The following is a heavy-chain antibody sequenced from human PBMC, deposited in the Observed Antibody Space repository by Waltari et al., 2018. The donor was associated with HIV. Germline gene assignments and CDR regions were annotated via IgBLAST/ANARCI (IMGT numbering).Heavy chain of an antibody. V-gene: IGHV3-21*01. CDR2: ISSSSSYI. D-gene: IGHD3-10*01. CDR1: GFTFSSCS. J-gene: IGHJ4*02. CDR3: ARDRVRGARDFDY. Sequence: EVQLVESGGGLVKPGGSLSLACAPSGFTFSSCSMNWVHQAPGKGLEWVSSISSSSSYIYYADSVKGRFTISRDNAKNSLYLQMNSLRAEDTAVYYCARDRVRGARDFDYWGQGTLVTVSS.